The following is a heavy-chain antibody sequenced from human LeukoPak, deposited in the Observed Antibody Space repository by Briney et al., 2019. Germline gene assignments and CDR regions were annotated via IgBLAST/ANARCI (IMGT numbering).Heavy chain of an antibody. V-gene: IGHV1-69*05. D-gene: IGHD3-22*01. Sequence: ASVKVSCKASGGTFSSYAIIGVRQAPGQGLEWMGGIMPIFGTGNYAQKFQGRVTITTNESTSTAYMELSSLRSEDTAVYYCARGYDSSGYYNYYFDYWGQGTLVTVSS. CDR2: IMPIFGTG. CDR3: ARGYDSSGYYNYYFDY. J-gene: IGHJ4*02. CDR1: GGTFSSYA.